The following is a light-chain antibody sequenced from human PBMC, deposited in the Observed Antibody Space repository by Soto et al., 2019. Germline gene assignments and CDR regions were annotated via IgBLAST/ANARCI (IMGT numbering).Light chain of an antibody. V-gene: IGLV2-8*01. J-gene: IGLJ2*01. Sequence: QSVLTQPPSASGSPGQSVTISCSGTSSDVGANNYVSWYQQHPGKAPKLMMYEVTKRPSGVPDRFSGSKSGNTASLTVSGLQADDEADYYCSTFGGSKVFGGGTKRTVL. CDR2: EVT. CDR3: STFGGSKV. CDR1: SSDVGANNY.